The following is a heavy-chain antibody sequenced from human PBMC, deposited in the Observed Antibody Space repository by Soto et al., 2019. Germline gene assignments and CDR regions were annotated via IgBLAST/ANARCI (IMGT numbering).Heavy chain of an antibody. CDR2: LNPNSGNT. Sequence: QVQLVQSGAEVKKPGASVKVSCKASGYMFSTYDINWVRQAPGQGLVWRGWLNPNSGNTGYAQKFQGRVTMTRNTSINTGNMELSSVGSEETAVYYCARDHSYNWNEAGCFDPWGQGTLVTVSS. V-gene: IGHV1-8*01. CDR1: GYMFSTYD. J-gene: IGHJ5*02. D-gene: IGHD1-20*01. CDR3: ARDHSYNWNEAGCFDP.